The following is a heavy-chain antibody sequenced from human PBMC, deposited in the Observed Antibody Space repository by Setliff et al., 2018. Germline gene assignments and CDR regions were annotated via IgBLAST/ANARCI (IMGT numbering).Heavy chain of an antibody. J-gene: IGHJ4*02. D-gene: IGHD2-8*01. CDR2: ISSYTGKT. CDR1: GYTFNDYG. CDR3: SRLVRFCTKTACQRLSGGEF. Sequence: GASVKVSCKPSGYTFNDYGITWVRQVPGQGLEWMGWISSYTGKTYYAEKLQGRVTLTTDTSTSTAYLDLRSLESDDTAVYYCSRLVRFCTKTACQRLSGGEFWGQGTLVTVSS. V-gene: IGHV1-18*01.